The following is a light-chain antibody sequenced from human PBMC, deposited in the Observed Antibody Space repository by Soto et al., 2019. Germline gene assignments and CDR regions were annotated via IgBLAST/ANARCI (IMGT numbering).Light chain of an antibody. J-gene: IGLJ7*01. V-gene: IGLV2-8*01. CDR1: SSDVGGYSY. Sequence: QSVLTQPPSASGSPGQSVTISCTGTSSDVGGYSYVSWYQQHPGKAPKLMIYEVSKRPSGVPDRFSGSKSGNTASLTVSGLQAEDEADYYCSSYEGSNNLLFGGGTQLTVL. CDR2: EVS. CDR3: SSYEGSNNLL.